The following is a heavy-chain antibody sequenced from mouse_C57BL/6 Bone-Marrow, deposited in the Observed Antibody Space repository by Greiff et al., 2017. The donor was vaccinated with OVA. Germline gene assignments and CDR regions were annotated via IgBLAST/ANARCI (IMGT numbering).Heavy chain of an antibody. Sequence: VKVVESGAELVKPGASVKMSCKASGYTFTSYWITWVKQRPGQGLEWIGDIYPGSGSTNYNEKFKSKATLTVDTSSSTAYMQLSSLTSEDSAVYYCAGTVVAPCYWGQGTTLTVSS. J-gene: IGHJ2*01. CDR1: GYTFTSYW. V-gene: IGHV1-55*01. D-gene: IGHD1-1*01. CDR2: IYPGSGST. CDR3: AGTVVAPCY.